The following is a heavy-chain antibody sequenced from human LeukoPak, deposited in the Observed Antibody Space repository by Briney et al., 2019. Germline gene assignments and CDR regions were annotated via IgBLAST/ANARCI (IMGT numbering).Heavy chain of an antibody. J-gene: IGHJ4*02. D-gene: IGHD1-26*01. Sequence: GGSLRLSCAASGFTFSDYYMSWIRQAPGKGLEWVSYISSSGTTIYYADSVKGRFTISRDNAKNSLYLQMNTLRAEDTAVYYCARDRFSGSYPLDYWGQGTLVTVSS. CDR2: ISSSGTTI. CDR3: ARDRFSGSYPLDY. CDR1: GFTFSDYY. V-gene: IGHV3-11*01.